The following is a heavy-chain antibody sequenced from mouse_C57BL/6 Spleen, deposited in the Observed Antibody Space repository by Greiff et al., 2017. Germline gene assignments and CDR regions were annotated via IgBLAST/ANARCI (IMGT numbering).Heavy chain of an antibody. D-gene: IGHD1-1*01. J-gene: IGHJ3*01. CDR3: ARYYYGPSWFAY. CDR2: ISPNTGGT. V-gene: IGHV1-22*01. Sequence: EVQLLQSGPELVKPGASVKMSCKASGYTFTDYNMHWVQQSHGKSLEWVGNISPNTGGTSYTQKLKGRATFTVNKSSSTLYMELRSLSSEDSAVYYCARYYYGPSWFAYWGQGTLVTVSA. CDR1: GYTFTDYN.